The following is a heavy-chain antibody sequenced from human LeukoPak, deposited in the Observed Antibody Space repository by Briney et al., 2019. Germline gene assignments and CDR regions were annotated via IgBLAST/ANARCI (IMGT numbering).Heavy chain of an antibody. CDR1: GGSISSGGYY. CDR3: ARTVVRGWFDP. J-gene: IGHJ5*02. CDR2: IYYSGST. Sequence: PSETLSLTCTVSGGSISSGGYYWSWIRQPPGKGLEWIGYIYYSGSTNYNPSLKSRVTISVDTSKNQFSLKLSSVTAADTAVYYCARTVVRGWFDPWGQGTLVTVSS. V-gene: IGHV4-61*08. D-gene: IGHD4-23*01.